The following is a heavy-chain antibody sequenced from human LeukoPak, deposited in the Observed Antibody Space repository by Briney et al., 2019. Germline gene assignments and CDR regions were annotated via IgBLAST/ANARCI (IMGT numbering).Heavy chain of an antibody. V-gene: IGHV3-74*01. Sequence: GGSLRLSCAASGNYWMHWVRQAPGKGLVWVSHINGDGSWTSYADSVKGRFTISKDNAKNTVYLQMNSLRAEDTAVYYCVSFYETYWGRGTLVTVSS. D-gene: IGHD2/OR15-2a*01. J-gene: IGHJ4*02. CDR2: INGDGSWT. CDR3: VSFYETY. CDR1: GNYW.